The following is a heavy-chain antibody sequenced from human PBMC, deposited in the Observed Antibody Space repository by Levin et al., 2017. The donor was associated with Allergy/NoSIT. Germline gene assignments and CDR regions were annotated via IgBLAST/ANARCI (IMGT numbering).Heavy chain of an antibody. Sequence: GESLKISCKGSGYSFTSYWIGWVRQMPGKGLEWMGIIYPGDSDTRYSPSFQGQVTISADKSISTAYLQWSSLKASDTAMYYCARGSSTSCYGCNWFDPWGQGTLVTVSS. CDR1: GYSFTSYW. J-gene: IGHJ5*02. CDR3: ARGSSTSCYGCNWFDP. CDR2: IYPGDSDT. D-gene: IGHD2-2*01. V-gene: IGHV5-51*01.